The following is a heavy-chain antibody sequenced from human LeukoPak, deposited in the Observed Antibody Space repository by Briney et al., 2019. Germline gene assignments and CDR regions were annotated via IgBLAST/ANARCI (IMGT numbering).Heavy chain of an antibody. CDR2: IYHSGST. D-gene: IGHD3-3*01. V-gene: IGHV4-38-2*01. J-gene: IGHJ4*02. CDR1: GHSISSGYY. Sequence: SETLSLTCAVSGHSISSGYYWGWIRQPPGKGLEWIGSIYHSGSTYYNPSLKSRVTISVDTSKNQFSLKLSSVTAADTAVYYCARLTIFPDYWGQGTLVTVSS. CDR3: ARLTIFPDY.